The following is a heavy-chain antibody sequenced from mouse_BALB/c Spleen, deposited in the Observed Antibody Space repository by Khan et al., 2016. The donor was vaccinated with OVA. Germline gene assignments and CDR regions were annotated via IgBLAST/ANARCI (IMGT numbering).Heavy chain of an antibody. CDR2: IYPGSNNT. Sequence: VELVESGAELARPGASVKLSCKASGYTFTDYNINWVKQRTGQGLEWIGEIYPGSNNTYYNEKFKGKATLTADKSSSTAYMQLSSLTSEDSAVYFCAREVGAWFPYWGQGTLVTGSA. CDR3: AREVGAWFPY. J-gene: IGHJ3*01. CDR1: GYTFTDYN. V-gene: IGHV1-77*01. D-gene: IGHD1-3*01.